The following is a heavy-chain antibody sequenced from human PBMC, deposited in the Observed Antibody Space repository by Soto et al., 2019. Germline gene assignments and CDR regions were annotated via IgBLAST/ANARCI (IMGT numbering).Heavy chain of an antibody. CDR2: ISGSGGST. J-gene: IGHJ4*02. CDR3: AKDPRVGATTQVDPDY. D-gene: IGHD1-26*01. Sequence: GGSLRLSCAASGFTFSSYAMSWVRQAPGKGLEWVSAISGSGGSTYYADSVKGRFTISRDNSKNTLYLQMNSLRAEDTAVYYCAKDPRVGATTQVDPDYWGQGTLVTVSS. CDR1: GFTFSSYA. V-gene: IGHV3-23*01.